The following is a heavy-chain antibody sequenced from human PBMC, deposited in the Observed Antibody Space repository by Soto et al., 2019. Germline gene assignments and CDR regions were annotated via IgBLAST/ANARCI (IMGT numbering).Heavy chain of an antibody. CDR1: GYTFANFG. CDR3: ESYRPHSTSPHNYLDP. D-gene: IGHD2-2*01. CDR2: INAYTGNT. J-gene: IGHJ5*02. V-gene: IGHV1-18*01. Sequence: QVQLVQSGAEVKKPGASVKVSCKASGYTFANFGISWVRQAPGQGLEWMGWINAYTGNTNYAQKFQGRVTMTTDTSTTTAYMELRGLRSNDTAVYYCESYRPHSTSPHNYLDPWGQGTLVTVSS.